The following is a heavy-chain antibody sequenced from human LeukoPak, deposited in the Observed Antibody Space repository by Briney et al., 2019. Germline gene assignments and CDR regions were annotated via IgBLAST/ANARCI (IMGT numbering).Heavy chain of an antibody. Sequence: GGSLRLSCAASGFTFSSYAMSWVRQAPGRGLEWVSTISGSGGGTYYADSVKGRFTISRDNSKNALCLQINSLRAEDTAVYYCATNMRKGSDVWGQGTMVTVPS. CDR3: ATNMRKGSDV. CDR2: ISGSGGGT. V-gene: IGHV3-23*01. CDR1: GFTFSSYA. J-gene: IGHJ3*01. D-gene: IGHD2-15*01.